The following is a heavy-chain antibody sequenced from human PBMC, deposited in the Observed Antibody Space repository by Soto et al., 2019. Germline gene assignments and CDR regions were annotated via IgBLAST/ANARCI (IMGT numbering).Heavy chain of an antibody. Sequence: QVVLVESGGGVVQPGRALRLSCAASGFDFTNDGMLWVRQAPGKGLEWVALISFDGTTIHYGDSVKGRFTISRDNSKNTLFLQMNSLRPEDTGVEYCAKGQGGSPPGGMDVWGQGTTVTVSS. J-gene: IGHJ6*02. CDR2: ISFDGTTI. CDR3: AKGQGGSPPGGMDV. V-gene: IGHV3-30*18. CDR1: GFDFTNDG. D-gene: IGHD3-10*01.